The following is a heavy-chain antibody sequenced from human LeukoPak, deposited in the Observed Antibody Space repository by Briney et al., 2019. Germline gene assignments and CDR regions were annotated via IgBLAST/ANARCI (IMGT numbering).Heavy chain of an antibody. D-gene: IGHD7-27*01. J-gene: IGHJ4*02. V-gene: IGHV4-34*01. CDR1: RGSISGYY. Sequence: SSETLSLTCTVSRGSISGYYWSWIRQPPGKGLEWIGEINHSGSTNYNPSLKSRVTISVDTSKNQFSLKLSSVTAADTAVYYCARGGEGYFDYWGQGTLVTVSS. CDR2: INHSGST. CDR3: ARGGEGYFDY.